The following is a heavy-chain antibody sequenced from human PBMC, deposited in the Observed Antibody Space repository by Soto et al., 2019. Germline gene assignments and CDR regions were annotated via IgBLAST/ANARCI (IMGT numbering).Heavy chain of an antibody. D-gene: IGHD5-18*01. CDR1: GGSISSGDYY. J-gene: IGHJ4*02. CDR3: ARAGIYSYGTAFDY. V-gene: IGHV4-30-4*01. Sequence: SETLSLTCTVSGGSISSGDYYWSWIRQPPGKGLEWIGYIYYSGSTYYNPSLKSRVTISVDTSKNQFSLKLSSVTAADTAVYYCARAGIYSYGTAFDYWGQGTLVTVSS. CDR2: IYYSGST.